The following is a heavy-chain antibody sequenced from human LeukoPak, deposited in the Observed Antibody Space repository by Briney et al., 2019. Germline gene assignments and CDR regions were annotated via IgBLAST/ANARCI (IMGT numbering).Heavy chain of an antibody. J-gene: IGHJ4*02. CDR1: GFTFSSYG. CDR2: IWYDGSNK. V-gene: IGHV3-33*06. D-gene: IGHD6-19*01. CDR3: AKDRGSGWNGPDY. Sequence: PGGSLSLSCAASGFTFSSYGMHWVRQAPGKGLEWVAVIWYDGSNKYYADSVKGRFTISRDNSKNTLYLQMNSLRAEDTAVYYCAKDRGSGWNGPDYWGQGTLVTVSS.